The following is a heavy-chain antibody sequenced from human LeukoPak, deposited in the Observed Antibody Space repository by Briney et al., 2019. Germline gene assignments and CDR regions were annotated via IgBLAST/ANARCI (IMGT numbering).Heavy chain of an antibody. D-gene: IGHD3-3*01. Sequence: GASLKISCQASGYIFDYYWIAWVRQLPGKGLEWMGIIYPDDSDSTYSPSFQGQVTISVDKSINTAYLQWSSLKASNTAIYYCARVGSVTNFGVVSYYFDYWGQGTLVTASS. CDR1: GYIFDYYW. CDR3: ARVGSVTNFGVVSYYFDY. V-gene: IGHV5-51*01. CDR2: IYPDDSDS. J-gene: IGHJ4*02.